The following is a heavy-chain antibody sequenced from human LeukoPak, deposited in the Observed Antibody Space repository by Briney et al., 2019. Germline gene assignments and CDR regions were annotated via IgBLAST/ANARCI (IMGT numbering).Heavy chain of an antibody. Sequence: GGSLRLSCAASGFTFSSYAVHWVRQAPGKGLEGGAVISYDGSNKYYAESVKGRFTISRDNSKNTLYLQMNSLRAEDTAVYYCARSRYGMDVWGQGTTVTVSS. CDR1: GFTFSSYA. V-gene: IGHV3-30-3*01. CDR2: ISYDGSNK. J-gene: IGHJ6*02. CDR3: ARSRYGMDV.